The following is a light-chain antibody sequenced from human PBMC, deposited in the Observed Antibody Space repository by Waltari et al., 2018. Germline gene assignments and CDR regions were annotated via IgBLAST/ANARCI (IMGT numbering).Light chain of an antibody. J-gene: IGKJ2*01. Sequence: DIQMTQSPSTLSASVGDRVTITCRASQSISSWLAWYQQKPGQAPKLLMYKASTLESGFPSRFSGSGSGTEFTLTISSLQADDFATYYCQQYNSDPYTFGQGTKLEIK. V-gene: IGKV1-5*03. CDR3: QQYNSDPYT. CDR1: QSISSW. CDR2: KAS.